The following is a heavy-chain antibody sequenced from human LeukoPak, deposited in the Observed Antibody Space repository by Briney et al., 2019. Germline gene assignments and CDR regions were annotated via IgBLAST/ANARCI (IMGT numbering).Heavy chain of an antibody. CDR3: ARNQRGYCSSTSCYSAFDY. CDR2: IYTSGST. CDR1: GGSISSYY. J-gene: IGHJ4*02. Sequence: SETLSLTCTVSGGSISSYYWSWIRQPAGKGLEWIARIYTSGSTNYNPSLKSRVTMSVDTSKNQFSLKLSSVTAADTAVYYCARNQRGYCSSTSCYSAFDYWGQGTLVTVSS. V-gene: IGHV4-4*07. D-gene: IGHD2-2*01.